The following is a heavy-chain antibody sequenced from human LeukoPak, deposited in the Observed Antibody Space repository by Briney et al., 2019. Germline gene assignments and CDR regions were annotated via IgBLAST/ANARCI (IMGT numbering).Heavy chain of an antibody. CDR1: GYIFSNYW. D-gene: IGHD3-9*01. V-gene: IGHV3-74*01. CDR3: TKDLTGPLDY. Sequence: PGGSLRLSCGASGYIFSNYWMHSVRQAPGKGLVWVSRINIDGSITNYADSVKGRFTISRDNTKNTLYLQMSSLRADDTAVYYCTKDLTGPLDYWGQGTLVTVSS. CDR2: INIDGSIT. J-gene: IGHJ4*02.